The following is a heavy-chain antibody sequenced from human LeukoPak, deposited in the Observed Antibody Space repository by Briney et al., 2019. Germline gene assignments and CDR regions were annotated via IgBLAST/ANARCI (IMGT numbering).Heavy chain of an antibody. J-gene: IGHJ4*02. CDR1: GGSFSSYY. Sequence: SETLSLTCAVYGGSFSSYYWSWISQPPGKRLEWIGEINHSGSTNYSPSPKSRVTISVDTSKNQFSLKLSSVTAADTAVYYCARVYDYFDYWGQGNLVTVSS. CDR3: ARVYDYFDY. CDR2: INHSGST. V-gene: IGHV4-34*01. D-gene: IGHD2/OR15-2a*01.